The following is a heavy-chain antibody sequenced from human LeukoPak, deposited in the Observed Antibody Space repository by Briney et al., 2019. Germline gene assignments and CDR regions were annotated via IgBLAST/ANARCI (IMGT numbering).Heavy chain of an antibody. D-gene: IGHD1-14*01. CDR1: GYAFTNYW. Sequence: GESLKISCEGFGYAFTNYWIGWVRQMPGEGLEWMAIISPGDSDTRYNPSFQGQVTISVDKSITTAYLQWSSLKTSDTAMYYCARQSNPAQPFDYWGQGTLVIVSS. CDR3: ARQSNPAQPFDY. CDR2: ISPGDSDT. J-gene: IGHJ4*02. V-gene: IGHV5-51*01.